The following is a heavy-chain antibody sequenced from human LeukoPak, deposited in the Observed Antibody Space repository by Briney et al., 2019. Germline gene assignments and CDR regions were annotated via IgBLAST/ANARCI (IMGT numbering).Heavy chain of an antibody. V-gene: IGHV3-11*01. J-gene: IGHJ4*02. Sequence: GGSLRLSCAASGFTFSDYYMSWIRQAPGKGLEWASYISSSGSTIYYADSVKGRFTISRDNAKNSLYLQMNSLRAEDTAVYYCARDVDTAMAFDYWGQGTLVTVSS. CDR1: GFTFSDYY. CDR3: ARDVDTAMAFDY. CDR2: ISSSGSTI. D-gene: IGHD5-18*01.